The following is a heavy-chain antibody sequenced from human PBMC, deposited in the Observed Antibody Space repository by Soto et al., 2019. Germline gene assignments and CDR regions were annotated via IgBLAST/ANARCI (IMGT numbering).Heavy chain of an antibody. D-gene: IGHD1-26*01. CDR2: INAGDGNT. V-gene: IGHV1-3*01. J-gene: IGHJ4*02. Sequence: QVLLVQSGAEVKKPGASVKISCKASGYTFTNYAIHWVRQAPGQGLEWMGRINAGDGNTKYSRTFQGRVTFTSDTSASTAYMELSSLRSEDTAVYYCARGAHLFDYWGQGTQVTVSS. CDR1: GYTFTNYA. CDR3: ARGAHLFDY.